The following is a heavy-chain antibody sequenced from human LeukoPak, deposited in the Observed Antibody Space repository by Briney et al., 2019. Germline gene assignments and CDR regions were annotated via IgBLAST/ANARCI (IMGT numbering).Heavy chain of an antibody. CDR1: GFTFSSYA. Sequence: GGSLRLSCSVSGFTFSSYAMHWVRQAPGKGLDYVSAINNNGNRTYYGESVKGRFTISRDNSKNTLYLQMSSLRAEDTGVYYCVKAIYYYGSGSYYKVFDHWGQGTLVTVSS. CDR3: VKAIYYYGSGSYYKVFDH. V-gene: IGHV3-64D*06. J-gene: IGHJ4*02. CDR2: INNNGNRT. D-gene: IGHD3-10*01.